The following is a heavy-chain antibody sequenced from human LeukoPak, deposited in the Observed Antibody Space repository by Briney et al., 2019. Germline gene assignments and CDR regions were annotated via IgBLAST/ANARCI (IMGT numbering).Heavy chain of an antibody. V-gene: IGHV5-51*01. Sequence: GESLKISCKASGYSFPTYWVGWVRQLPGKGLEWMGIIYPGDSDTRYSPSFQGQVTISADRSISTAYLQWSSLKASDTAMYYCARSVLPAAYYGVDVWGQGTTVTVSS. J-gene: IGHJ6*02. CDR1: GYSFPTYW. CDR3: ARSVLPAAYYGVDV. CDR2: IYPGDSDT. D-gene: IGHD2-2*01.